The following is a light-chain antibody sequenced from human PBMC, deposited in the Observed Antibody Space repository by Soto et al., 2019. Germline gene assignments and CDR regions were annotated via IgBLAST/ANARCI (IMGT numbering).Light chain of an antibody. CDR2: GAS. CDR1: QIVNTFY. V-gene: IGKV3-20*01. CDR3: QQFGSSGPLT. Sequence: EGVLSQSPGTLSLSQGESATLSCRAIQIVNTFYLAWYQQKPGQPPRLLIYGASSRATGVPDRFSASGSATDFSLTIRRLEPEDSAVYYCQQFGSSGPLTFGGGTKVDIK. J-gene: IGKJ4*01.